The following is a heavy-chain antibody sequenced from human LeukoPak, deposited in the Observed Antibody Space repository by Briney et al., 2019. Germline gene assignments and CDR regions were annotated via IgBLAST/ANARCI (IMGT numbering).Heavy chain of an antibody. J-gene: IGHJ6*02. Sequence: GGSLRLSCAASGFTFDDYAMHWVRQAPGKGLEWVSGISWNSGSIGYADSVKGRFTISRDNSKNTLYLQMNSLRAEDTAVYYCAKLTGLGGFVPPRDMDVWGQGTTVTVSS. D-gene: IGHD2-15*01. CDR1: GFTFDDYA. CDR2: ISWNSGSI. V-gene: IGHV3-9*01. CDR3: AKLTGLGGFVPPRDMDV.